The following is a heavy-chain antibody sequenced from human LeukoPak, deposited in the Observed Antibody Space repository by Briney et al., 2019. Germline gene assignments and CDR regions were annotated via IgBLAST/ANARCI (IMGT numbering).Heavy chain of an antibody. CDR1: GYTFTSYY. CDR2: INPSGGST. CDR3: ARDDSREVTFFN. V-gene: IGHV1-46*01. Sequence: GASVKVSCKASGYTFTSYYMHWVRQAPGQGLEWMGIINPSGGSTSYVQKFQGRVTMTRDTSTSTVYMELSSLRSEDTAVYYCARDDSREVTFFNWGQGTLVTVSS. D-gene: IGHD4-11*01. J-gene: IGHJ4*02.